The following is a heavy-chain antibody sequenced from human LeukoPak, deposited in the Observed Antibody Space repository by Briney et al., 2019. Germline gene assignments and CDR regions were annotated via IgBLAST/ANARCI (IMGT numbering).Heavy chain of an antibody. V-gene: IGHV5-51*01. D-gene: IGHD2-2*01. Sequence: GESLKISCKGSGYSFTSYWIGWVRQMPGKGLEWMGIIYPGDSDTRYSPSFQGQVTISADKSISTAYLQWSSLKASDTAIYHCASPTGRGCTSSSCYVDAFDIWGQGTMVTVSS. CDR1: GYSFTSYW. CDR3: ASPTGRGCTSSSCYVDAFDI. J-gene: IGHJ3*02. CDR2: IYPGDSDT.